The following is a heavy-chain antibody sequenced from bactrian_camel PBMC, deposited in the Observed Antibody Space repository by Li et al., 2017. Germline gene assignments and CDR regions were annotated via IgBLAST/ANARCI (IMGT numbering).Heavy chain of an antibody. D-gene: IGHD6*01. J-gene: IGHJ4*01. CDR2: VSRVDRAN. V-gene: IGHV3-3*01. CDR3: AADRPLTAYGEIRCSESPAFDW. Sequence: HVQLVESGGGSVQAGGSLRLSCEISGDTDSTYCKGWFRQSPGKERERVAVVSRVDRANYYADSVKGRFTISQDNAKNTLYLQMNSLKPEDTAMYYCAADRPLTAYGEIRCSESPAFDWWGQGTQVTVS. CDR1: GDTDSTYC.